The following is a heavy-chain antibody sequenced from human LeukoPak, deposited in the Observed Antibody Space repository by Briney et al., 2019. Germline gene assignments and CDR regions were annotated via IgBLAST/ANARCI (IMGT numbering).Heavy chain of an antibody. Sequence: GWSLRLSYAASGFTFSSYAMSWVRQAPGKGLEWVSAISGSGGSTYYADSVKGRFTISRDNSKNTLYLQMNSLRAEDTAVYYCAKVAYYYDSSGYYYGHFDYWGQGTLVTVSS. D-gene: IGHD3-22*01. CDR2: ISGSGGST. CDR3: AKVAYYYDSSGYYYGHFDY. CDR1: GFTFSSYA. J-gene: IGHJ4*02. V-gene: IGHV3-23*01.